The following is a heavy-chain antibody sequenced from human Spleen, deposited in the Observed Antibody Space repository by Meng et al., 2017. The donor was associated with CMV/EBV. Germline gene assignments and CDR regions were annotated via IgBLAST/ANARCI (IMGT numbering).Heavy chain of an antibody. J-gene: IGHJ6*02. CDR1: GFTFSSYA. V-gene: IGHV4-34*01. CDR2: INHSGST. D-gene: IGHD1-26*01. CDR3: ARGTSYSGSYYLYYYGMDV. Sequence: GSLRLSCAASGFTFSSYAMSWVRQPPGKGLEWIGEINHSGSTNYNPSLKSRVTISVDTSKNQFSLKLSSVTAADTAVYYCARGTSYSGSYYLYYYGMDVWGQGTTVTVSS.